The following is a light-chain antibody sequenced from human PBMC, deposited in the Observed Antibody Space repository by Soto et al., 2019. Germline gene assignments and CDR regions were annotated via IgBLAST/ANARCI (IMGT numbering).Light chain of an antibody. CDR2: DAS. Sequence: IQLTQSPSSLSASVGDRVTITCRASQGISNYLAWYQQKPGKAPKLLIYDASDLETGVPSRFSGSGSGTGFTFTISSLQPEDFATYYCQQYESLPLTFGQGTRLEIK. CDR1: QGISNY. V-gene: IGKV1-33*01. CDR3: QQYESLPLT. J-gene: IGKJ5*01.